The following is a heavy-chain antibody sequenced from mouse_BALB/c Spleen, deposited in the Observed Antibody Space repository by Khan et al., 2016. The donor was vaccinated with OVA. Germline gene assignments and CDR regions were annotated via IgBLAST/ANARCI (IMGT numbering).Heavy chain of an antibody. CDR1: GYSFTNYW. J-gene: IGHJ2*01. Sequence: VQLKESGTVLARPGASVKMSCKASGYSFTNYWMHWVKQRPGQVLEWVGAIYPGNSDTRHNQKFKGKAKLTAVTSASTAYMELSSLTSEDSPVYYCSRSYDSYYFDYWGLGTTLTVSS. V-gene: IGHV1-5*01. CDR2: IYPGNSDT. CDR3: SRSYDSYYFDY. D-gene: IGHD2-4*01.